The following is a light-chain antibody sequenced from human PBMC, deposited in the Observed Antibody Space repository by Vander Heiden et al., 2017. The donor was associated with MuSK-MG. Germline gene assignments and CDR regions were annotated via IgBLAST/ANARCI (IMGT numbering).Light chain of an antibody. CDR1: QDISDY. J-gene: IGKJ5*01. V-gene: IGKV1-33*01. CDR3: QQYDNFPIT. CDR2: DAS. Sequence: DIQMPQSPSSLSASVGDRVTITCQASQDISDYVNWYQQKPGKAPKLVIYDASSLETGVPSRFSGRGSGTDFTFTISSLQPEDIATYYCQQYDNFPITFGQGTRLEIK.